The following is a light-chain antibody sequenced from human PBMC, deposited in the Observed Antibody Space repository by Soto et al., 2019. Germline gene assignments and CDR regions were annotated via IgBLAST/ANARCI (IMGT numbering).Light chain of an antibody. CDR1: QSVRSSY. Sequence: EIVLTQYPGTLSLSRGERATLSCRASQSVRSSYLAWYQQKPGQAPRLLIYGASSRATGIPDRFSGSGSGTDFTLTISRLEPEDFAVYYCQQYGNSPQTFGQGTKVDIK. CDR2: GAS. V-gene: IGKV3-20*01. J-gene: IGKJ1*01. CDR3: QQYGNSPQT.